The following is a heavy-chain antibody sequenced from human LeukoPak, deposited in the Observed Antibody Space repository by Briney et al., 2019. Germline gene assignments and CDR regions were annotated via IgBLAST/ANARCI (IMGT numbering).Heavy chain of an antibody. J-gene: IGHJ4*02. D-gene: IGHD2-2*01. CDR3: TTVGVVVPAATFDY. CDR2: IKSKTDGGTT. CDR1: GFTFSNAW. V-gene: IGHV3-15*01. Sequence: GGSLRPSCAASGFTFSNAWMSWVRQAPGKGREWVGRIKSKTDGGTTDYAAPVKGRFTISRDDSKDTLYLQMNSLKTEDTAVYYCTTVGVVVPAATFDYWGQGTLVTVSS.